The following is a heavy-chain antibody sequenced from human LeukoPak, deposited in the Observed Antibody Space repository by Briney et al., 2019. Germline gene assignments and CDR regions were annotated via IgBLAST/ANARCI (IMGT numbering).Heavy chain of an antibody. V-gene: IGHV4-39*01. Sequence: PSETLSLTCTVSGGSISSSSYYWGWIRQPPGKGLEWIGSIYRSGSTYYNPSLNSRVTISVDTSKNQFSLKLRSVTAADTAVYYCARSLVVPAHYYYYYYMDVWGKGTTVTVSS. CDR3: ARSLVVPAHYYYYYYMDV. J-gene: IGHJ6*03. D-gene: IGHD2-2*01. CDR1: GGSISSSSYY. CDR2: IYRSGST.